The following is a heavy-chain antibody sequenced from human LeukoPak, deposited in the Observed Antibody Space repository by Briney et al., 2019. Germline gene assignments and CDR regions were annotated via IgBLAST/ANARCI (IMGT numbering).Heavy chain of an antibody. CDR2: IRSSSSTI. J-gene: IGHJ4*02. CDR3: ARDRYSGYDISRVSDY. CDR1: GFTFSSYS. V-gene: IGHV3-48*01. Sequence: GGSLRLSCAASGFTFSSYSMNWVRQAPGKGLEWVSYIRSSSSTIYYADSVKGRFTISRDNAKNSLYLQMNSLRAEDTAVYYCARDRYSGYDISRVSDYWGQGTLVTVSS. D-gene: IGHD5-12*01.